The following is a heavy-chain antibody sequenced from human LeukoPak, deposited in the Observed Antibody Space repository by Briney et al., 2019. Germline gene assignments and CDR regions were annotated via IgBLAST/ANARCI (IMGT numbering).Heavy chain of an antibody. CDR1: GFTVSSNY. V-gene: IGHV3-66*01. D-gene: IGHD4-11*01. J-gene: IGHJ4*02. CDR3: AKGHGFGVMTTVDY. CDR2: IYSGGST. Sequence: PGGSLRLSCAASGFTVSSNYMSWVRQAPGKGLEWVSVIYSGGSTYYADSVEGRFTISRDNSKNTLYLQMNSLRAEDTAVYYCAKGHGFGVMTTVDYWGQGTLVTVSS.